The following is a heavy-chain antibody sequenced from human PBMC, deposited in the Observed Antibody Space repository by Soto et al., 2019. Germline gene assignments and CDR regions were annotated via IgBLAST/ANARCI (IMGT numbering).Heavy chain of an antibody. J-gene: IGHJ6*02. V-gene: IGHV3-7*03. Sequence: GGSLRRSCAASGFTFSSYLMSCVRQAPWEGLEWLVNIKQDGSEKYYVDSVKGRLTISRDNAKNSLYLQMDSMRAEDTAVYYCARVQDELSNPYYYYGMDVCGQGTTVTVSS. CDR3: ARVQDELSNPYYYYGMDV. CDR2: IKQDGSEK. CDR1: GFTFSSYL. D-gene: IGHD1-7*01.